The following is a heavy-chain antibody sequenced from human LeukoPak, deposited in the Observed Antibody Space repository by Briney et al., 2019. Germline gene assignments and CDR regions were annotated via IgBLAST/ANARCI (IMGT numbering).Heavy chain of an antibody. CDR2: IYYSGST. D-gene: IGHD2-15*01. CDR1: GGSISSYY. V-gene: IGHV4-59*08. CDR3: ARNYCSGGSCGSFDI. Sequence: SETLSLTCTVSGGSISSYYWTWIRQPPGKGLEWIGYIYYSGSTNYNPSLKSRVTISVDTSKNQVSLKLSSVTAADTAVYYCARNYCSGGSCGSFDIWGQRTMVTVSS. J-gene: IGHJ3*02.